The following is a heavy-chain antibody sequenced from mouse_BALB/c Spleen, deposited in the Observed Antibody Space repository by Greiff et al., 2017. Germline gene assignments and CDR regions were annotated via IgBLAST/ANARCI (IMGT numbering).Heavy chain of an antibody. CDR1: GYSFTGYY. D-gene: IGHD2-2*01. CDR3: ASWGLYYGYDGGAWFAY. CDR2: INPYNGAT. J-gene: IGHJ3*01. V-gene: IGHV1-31*01. Sequence: VQLQQSGPELVKPGASVKISCKASGYSFTGYYMHWVKQSHVKSLEWIGRINPYNGATSYNQNFKDKASLTVDKSSSTAYMELHSLTSEDSAVYYCASWGLYYGYDGGAWFAYWGQGTLVTVSA.